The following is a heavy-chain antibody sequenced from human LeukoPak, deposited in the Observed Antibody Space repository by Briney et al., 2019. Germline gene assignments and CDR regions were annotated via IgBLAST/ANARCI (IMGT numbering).Heavy chain of an antibody. CDR1: GGSFSGYY. D-gene: IGHD6-13*01. Sequence: SETLSLTCAVYGGSFSGYYWSWIRQPPGKGLEWIGEINHSGSTNYNPSLKSRVTISVDTSKNQFSLKLSSVTAADTAVYYCARGRGSSSWYSDYWGQGTLVPVSS. V-gene: IGHV4-34*01. CDR2: INHSGST. J-gene: IGHJ4*02. CDR3: ARGRGSSSWYSDY.